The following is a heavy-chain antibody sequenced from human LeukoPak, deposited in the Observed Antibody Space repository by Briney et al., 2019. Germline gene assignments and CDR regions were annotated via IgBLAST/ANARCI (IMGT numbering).Heavy chain of an antibody. CDR1: RNTFSGHY. D-gene: IGHD1-7*01. Sequence: GASVKVSCKASRNTFSGHYIHWVRQAPGQGLEWMGGIIPIFGTANYAQKFQGRVTITTDESTSTAYMELSSLRSEDTAVYYCARDPTGTTVSAFDIWGQGTMVTVSS. CDR2: IIPIFGTA. V-gene: IGHV1-69*05. J-gene: IGHJ3*02. CDR3: ARDPTGTTVSAFDI.